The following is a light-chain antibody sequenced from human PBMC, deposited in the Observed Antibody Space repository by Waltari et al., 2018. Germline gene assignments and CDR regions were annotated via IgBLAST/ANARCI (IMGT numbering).Light chain of an antibody. CDR2: DVN. CDR1: SPDIGGRNF. Sequence: QSALTQPPSASGSPGPSVPISCPGTSPDIGGRNFFSWYQQRPGKAPRFLIYDVNKRPSGVSDRFSGSKSGNTASLTVSGLQPDDEATYYCSAFAGSNNFGVFGGGTKLTVL. J-gene: IGLJ3*02. V-gene: IGLV2-8*01. CDR3: SAFAGSNNFGV.